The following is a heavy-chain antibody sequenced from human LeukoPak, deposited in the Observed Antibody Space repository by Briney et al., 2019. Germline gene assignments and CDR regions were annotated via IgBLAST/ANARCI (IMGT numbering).Heavy chain of an antibody. D-gene: IGHD2-2*02. CDR2: ISAYNGNT. Sequence: GASVKVSCKASGYTFTSYGISWVRRAPGQGLEWMGWISAYNGNTNYAQKLQGRVTMTTDTSTSTAYMELRSLRSDDTAVYYCAGDGYCSSTSCYTNWFDPWGQGTLVTVSS. CDR1: GYTFTSYG. J-gene: IGHJ5*02. CDR3: AGDGYCSSTSCYTNWFDP. V-gene: IGHV1-18*01.